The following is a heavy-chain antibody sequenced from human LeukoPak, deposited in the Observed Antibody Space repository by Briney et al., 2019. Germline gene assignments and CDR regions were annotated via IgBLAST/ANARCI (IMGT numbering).Heavy chain of an antibody. CDR3: ARAISGGSCYDY. Sequence: SETLSHTCAVYGGSFSGYYWSWLRQPPGKGLEWIGEINHSGSTNYNPSLKSRVTISVDTSKNQFSLKLSSVTAADTAVYYCARAISGGSCYDYWGQGTLVTVSS. CDR1: GGSFSGYY. J-gene: IGHJ4*02. V-gene: IGHV4-34*01. CDR2: INHSGST. D-gene: IGHD2-15*01.